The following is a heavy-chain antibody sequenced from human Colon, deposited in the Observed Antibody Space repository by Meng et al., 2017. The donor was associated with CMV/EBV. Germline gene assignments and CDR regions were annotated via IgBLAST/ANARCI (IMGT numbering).Heavy chain of an antibody. Sequence: ASVKVSCKASGGTFSSYAISWVRQAPGQGLEWMGWINLWNGNIEYAQKFQGRITLTTDESTSTVYMELRSLTSDDTAVYYCARDLFSPGGNSCFDYWGQGTLVTVSS. V-gene: IGHV1-18*01. J-gene: IGHJ4*02. D-gene: IGHD3-16*01. CDR2: INLWNGNI. CDR1: GGTFSSYA. CDR3: ARDLFSPGGNSCFDY.